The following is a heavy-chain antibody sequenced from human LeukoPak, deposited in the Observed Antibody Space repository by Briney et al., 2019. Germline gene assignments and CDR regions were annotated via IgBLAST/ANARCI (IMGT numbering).Heavy chain of an antibody. CDR1: GYTFTSYN. Sequence: ASVKVSCKASGYTFTSYNMQGGRQAPGQGGERMGVIKPSGGSTSYAQKFQGRDTITRETTTSTVYMELSSLRSEDTAVYYCASDRGDGYNEVDYWGQGTLVTVSS. CDR2: IKPSGGST. J-gene: IGHJ4*02. V-gene: IGHV1-46*01. D-gene: IGHD5-24*01. CDR3: ASDRGDGYNEVDY.